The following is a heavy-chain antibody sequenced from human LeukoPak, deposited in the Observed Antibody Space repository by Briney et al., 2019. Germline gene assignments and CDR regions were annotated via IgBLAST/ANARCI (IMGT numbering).Heavy chain of an antibody. J-gene: IGHJ4*02. V-gene: IGHV3-73*01. D-gene: IGHD3-22*01. CDR2: IRSKANSYAT. Sequence: PGGSLRLSCAASGFTFSGSAMHWVRQASGKGLEWVGRIRSKANSYATAYAASVKGRFTISRDDSKNTAYLQMNSLKTEDTAVYYCTTKYYYDRSGYLPFDYWGQGTLVTVSS. CDR3: TTKYYYDRSGYLPFDY. CDR1: GFTFSGSA.